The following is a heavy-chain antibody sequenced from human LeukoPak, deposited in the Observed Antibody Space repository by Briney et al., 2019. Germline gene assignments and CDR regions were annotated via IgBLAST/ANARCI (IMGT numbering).Heavy chain of an antibody. D-gene: IGHD3-3*01. Sequence: PSETLSLTCTDSGGSISSSSYYWGWIRQPPGEGLEWIGSIYYSGSTYYNPSLKSRVTISVDTSKNQFSLKLSSVTAADTAVYYCARNLLEWLSIDYWGQGTLVTVSS. J-gene: IGHJ4*02. V-gene: IGHV4-39*01. CDR2: IYYSGST. CDR3: ARNLLEWLSIDY. CDR1: GGSISSSSYY.